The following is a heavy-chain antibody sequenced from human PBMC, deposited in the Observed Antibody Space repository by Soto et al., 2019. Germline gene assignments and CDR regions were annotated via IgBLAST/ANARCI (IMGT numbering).Heavy chain of an antibody. J-gene: IGHJ6*02. Sequence: GESLKISCKGSGYSFTSYWISWVRQMPGKGLEWMGRIDPSDSYTNYSPSFQGHVTISADKSISTAYLQWSSLKASDTAMYYCAITTYYYDSSGSDYYYGMDVWGQGTTVTVSS. CDR2: IDPSDSYT. CDR3: AITTYYYDSSGSDYYYGMDV. CDR1: GYSFTSYW. V-gene: IGHV5-10-1*01. D-gene: IGHD3-22*01.